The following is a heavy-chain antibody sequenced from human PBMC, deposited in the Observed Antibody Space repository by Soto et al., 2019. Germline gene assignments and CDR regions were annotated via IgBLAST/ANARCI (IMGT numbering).Heavy chain of an antibody. CDR3: AKSVSGLHLGELSPPVPFDY. Sequence: PGGSLRLSCAASGFTFSSYAMSWVRQAPGKGLEWVSAISGSGGSTYYADSVKGRFTISRDNSKNTLYLQMNSLRAEDTAVYYCAKSVSGLHLGELSPPVPFDYWGQGTLVTVSS. CDR1: GFTFSSYA. V-gene: IGHV3-23*01. J-gene: IGHJ4*02. CDR2: ISGSGGST. D-gene: IGHD3-16*02.